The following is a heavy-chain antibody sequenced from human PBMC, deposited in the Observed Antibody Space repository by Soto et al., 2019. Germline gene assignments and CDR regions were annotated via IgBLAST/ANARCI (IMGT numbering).Heavy chain of an antibody. V-gene: IGHV3-7*01. CDR1: GFTFSSYW. D-gene: IGHD3-3*01. CDR3: ARSPLFSVVYHYYYIDL. Sequence: GGSLRLSCAASGFTFSSYWMSWVRQAPGKGLEWVANIKQDGSDKYYVDSVKGRFTISRDNAKNSLYLQMNSLRAEDTAVYSCARSPLFSVVYHYYYIDLWGQGTPVTVSS. CDR2: IKQDGSDK. J-gene: IGHJ6*03.